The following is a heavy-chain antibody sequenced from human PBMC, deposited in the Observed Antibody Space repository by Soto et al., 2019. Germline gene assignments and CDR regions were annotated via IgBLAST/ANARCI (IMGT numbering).Heavy chain of an antibody. CDR2: ISYDGSNK. CDR1: GFTFSSYA. Sequence: QVQLVESGGGVXQXXXXLRLSCAASGFTFSSYAMHWVRQAPGKGLEWVAVISYDGSNKYYADSVKGRFTISRDNSKNTLYLQMNSLRAEDTAVYYCATSMVRGVIYYYYGMDVWGQGTTVTVSS. D-gene: IGHD3-10*01. CDR3: ATSMVRGVIYYYYGMDV. J-gene: IGHJ6*02. V-gene: IGHV3-30-3*01.